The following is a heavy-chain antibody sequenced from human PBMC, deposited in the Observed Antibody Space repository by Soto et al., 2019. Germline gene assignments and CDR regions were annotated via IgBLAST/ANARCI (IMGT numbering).Heavy chain of an antibody. J-gene: IGHJ5*02. CDR3: ARAGELPKWWFDP. D-gene: IGHD1-7*01. CDR1: GGSISSYY. V-gene: IGHV4-59*01. CDR2: IYYSGST. Sequence: SETLSLTCTVSGGSISSYYWSWIRQPPGKGLEWIGYIYYSGSTNYNPSLKSRVTISVDTSKNQFSLKLSSVTAADTAVYYCARAGELPKWWFDPWGQGTPVTGS.